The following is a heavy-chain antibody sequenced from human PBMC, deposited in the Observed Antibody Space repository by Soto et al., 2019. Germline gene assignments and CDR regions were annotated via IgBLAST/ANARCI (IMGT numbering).Heavy chain of an antibody. CDR2: IYYSGST. CDR3: APYYYDSSGYLGAFDI. V-gene: IGHV4-39*01. D-gene: IGHD3-22*01. CDR1: GGSISSSSYY. J-gene: IGHJ3*02. Sequence: QLQLQESGPGLVKPSETLSLTCTVSGGSISSSSYYWGWIRQPPGKGLEWIGSIYYSGSTYYNPSLKSRVTISVDTSKNQFSLKLSSVTAADTAVYYGAPYYYDSSGYLGAFDIWGQGTMVTVSS.